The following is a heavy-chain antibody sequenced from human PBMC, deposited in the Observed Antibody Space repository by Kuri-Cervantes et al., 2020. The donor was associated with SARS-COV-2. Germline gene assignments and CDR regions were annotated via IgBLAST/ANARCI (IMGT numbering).Heavy chain of an antibody. D-gene: IGHD3-3*01. CDR2: INHSGST. CDR1: GGSFSGYY. Sequence: SETLSLTCAVYGGSFSGYYWSWIRQPPGKGLEWIGEINHSGSTNYNPSLKSRVTISVDTSKNQFSLKLSSVTAADTAVYYCARYGVYYYYYYMDVWGKGTTVTVSS. J-gene: IGHJ6*03. V-gene: IGHV4-34*01. CDR3: ARYGVYYYYYYMDV.